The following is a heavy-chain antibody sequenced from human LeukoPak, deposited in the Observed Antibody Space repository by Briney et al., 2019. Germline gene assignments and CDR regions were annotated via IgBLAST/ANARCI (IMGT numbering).Heavy chain of an antibody. CDR2: ISSSGTTI. Sequence: PGGSLRLSCAASGFTFSDYYMSWIRQAPGKGLEWVSYISSSGTTIYYADSVKGRFTISRDNAKKSVYLQMNSLRAEDTAVYYCARVASSSWYWFDPWGQGTLVTVSS. J-gene: IGHJ5*02. CDR3: ARVASSSWYWFDP. CDR1: GFTFSDYY. V-gene: IGHV3-11*04. D-gene: IGHD6-13*01.